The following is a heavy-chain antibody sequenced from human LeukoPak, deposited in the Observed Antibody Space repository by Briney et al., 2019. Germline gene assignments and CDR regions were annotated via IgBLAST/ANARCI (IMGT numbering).Heavy chain of an antibody. Sequence: PGGSLRLSCAASGVTFSGYSMNWVRQAPGKGLEWVSSISSSSSYIYYADSVKGRFTISRDNAKNSLYLQMNSLRAEDTAVYYCARVDTAAAAWVYWGQGTLVTVSS. CDR2: ISSSSSYI. CDR1: GVTFSGYS. CDR3: ARVDTAAAAWVY. D-gene: IGHD6-13*01. V-gene: IGHV3-21*01. J-gene: IGHJ4*02.